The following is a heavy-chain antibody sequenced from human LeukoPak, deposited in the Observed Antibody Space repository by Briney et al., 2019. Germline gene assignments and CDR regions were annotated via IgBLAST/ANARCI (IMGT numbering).Heavy chain of an antibody. CDR2: ISYDGSNK. CDR3: AGDFWSGYYTGY. V-gene: IGHV3-30*03. CDR1: GFTFSSYG. J-gene: IGHJ4*02. Sequence: PGGSLRLSCAASGFTFSSYGMHWVRQAPGKGLEWVAVISYDGSNKYYADSVKGRFTISRDDSKNTLYLQMNSLRAEDTAVYYCAGDFWSGYYTGYWGQGTLVTVSS. D-gene: IGHD3-3*01.